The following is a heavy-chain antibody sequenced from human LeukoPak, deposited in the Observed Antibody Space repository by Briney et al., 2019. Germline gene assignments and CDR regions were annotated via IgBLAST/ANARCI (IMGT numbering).Heavy chain of an antibody. CDR1: GYTFTGYY. V-gene: IGHV1-2*02. CDR2: INPNSGGT. D-gene: IGHD6-6*01. CDR3: ARLPRSTSIPWGMDV. J-gene: IGHJ6*03. Sequence: ASVKVSCKASGYTFTGYYMHWVRQAPGQGLEWMGWINPNSGGTNYAQKFQGRVTMTRDTSISTAYMELSRLRSDDTAVYYCARLPRSTSIPWGMDVWGKGTTVTVSS.